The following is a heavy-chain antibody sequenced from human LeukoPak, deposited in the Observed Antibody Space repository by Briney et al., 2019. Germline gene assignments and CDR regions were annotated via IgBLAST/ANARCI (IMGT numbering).Heavy chain of an antibody. J-gene: IGHJ4*02. Sequence: GGSLRLSCAASGFTFSSYAMHWVRQAPGKGLEWVAVISYDGSNKYYADSVKGRFTISRDNSKNTLYLQMNSLRAEDTAVYYCAREGAQYCSSTSCSFFDYWGQGTLVTVSS. V-gene: IGHV3-30-3*01. CDR1: GFTFSSYA. D-gene: IGHD2-2*01. CDR3: AREGAQYCSSTSCSFFDY. CDR2: ISYDGSNK.